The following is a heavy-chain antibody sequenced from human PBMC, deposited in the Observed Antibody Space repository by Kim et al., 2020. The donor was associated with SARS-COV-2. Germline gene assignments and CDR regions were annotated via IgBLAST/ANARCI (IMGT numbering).Heavy chain of an antibody. V-gene: IGHV4-4*02. CDR3: ARGKNTYYYDTNGYYSVWFDS. D-gene: IGHD3-22*01. CDR2: IFHSGST. CDR1: GGSISSTDW. J-gene: IGHJ5*01. Sequence: SETLSLTCAVSGGSISSTDWWSWVRQPPGKGLEWIGEIFHSGSTNYNPSLQSRVTISVDKSKNQFSLNLSSLTAADTAVYYCARGKNTYYYDTNGYYSVWFDSWGQGTLVTVSS.